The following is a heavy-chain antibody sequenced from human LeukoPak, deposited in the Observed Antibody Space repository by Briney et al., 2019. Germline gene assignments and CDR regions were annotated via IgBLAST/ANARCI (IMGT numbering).Heavy chain of an antibody. J-gene: IGHJ6*03. V-gene: IGHV3-30*02. CDR2: IRYDGSNK. Sequence: GGSLRLSCAASGFTFSSYGMHWVRQAPGKGLEWVAFIRYDGSNKYYADSVKGRFTISRDNSKNTLYLQMNSLRAEDTAVYYCAKDGVVVPAAPNYYYYYMDVWGKGTTVTVSS. CDR3: AKDGVVVPAAPNYYYYYMDV. CDR1: GFTFSSYG. D-gene: IGHD2-2*01.